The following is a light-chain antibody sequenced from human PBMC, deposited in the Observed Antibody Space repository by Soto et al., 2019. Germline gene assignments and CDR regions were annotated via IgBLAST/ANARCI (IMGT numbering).Light chain of an antibody. Sequence: AIQLTQSPSSLSASVGDRVTITCRASQGIRNDLGWYQQKPGKAPKLLIYAASSLQSGVPSRFSGSGSGTDFTLTISGLQPEDLATYYCQQLNTYPITFGQGTRLEIK. CDR1: QGIRND. J-gene: IGKJ5*01. CDR3: QQLNTYPIT. CDR2: AAS. V-gene: IGKV1-6*01.